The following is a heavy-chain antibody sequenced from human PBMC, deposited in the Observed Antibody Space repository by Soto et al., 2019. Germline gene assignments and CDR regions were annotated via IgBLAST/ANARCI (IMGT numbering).Heavy chain of an antibody. V-gene: IGHV3-23*01. CDR3: AKAHSSYYYDSSGLIDY. Sequence: HPGGSLRLSCAASGFTFSSYAMSWVRQAPGKGLEWVSAISGSGGSTYYADSVKGRFTISRDNSKNTLYLQMNSLRAEDTAVYYCAKAHSSYYYDSSGLIDYWGQGTLVTVSS. J-gene: IGHJ4*02. CDR1: GFTFSSYA. CDR2: ISGSGGST. D-gene: IGHD3-22*01.